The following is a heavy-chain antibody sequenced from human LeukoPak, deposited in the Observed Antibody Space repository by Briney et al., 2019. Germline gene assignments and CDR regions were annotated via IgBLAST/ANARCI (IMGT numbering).Heavy chain of an antibody. J-gene: IGHJ3*02. CDR1: GITFSNAW. D-gene: IGHD1-26*01. V-gene: IGHV3-15*01. CDR2: IKSKTDGGTT. CDR3: TGNPWELQTDFNDAFDI. Sequence: GGSLRLSCAASGITFSNAWMSWVRQAPGKGLECVGRIKSKTDGGTTDYAAPVKGRFTISRDDSKNTLYLQMNSLKTEDTAVYYCTGNPWELQTDFNDAFDIWGQGTMVTVSS.